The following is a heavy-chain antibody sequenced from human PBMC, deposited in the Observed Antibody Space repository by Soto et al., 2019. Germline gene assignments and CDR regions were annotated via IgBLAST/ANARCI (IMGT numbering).Heavy chain of an antibody. CDR2: ISGSGGST. D-gene: IGHD6-19*01. CDR3: AKVAVAEYYYYYGMDV. CDR1: GFTFSSYA. J-gene: IGHJ6*02. V-gene: IGHV3-23*01. Sequence: EVQLLESGGGLVQPGGSLRLSCAASGFTFSSYAMSWVRQAPGKGLEWVSAISGSGGSTYYADSVKGRFTISRDNSKNTLDLQMNSLRAEDTAVYYCAKVAVAEYYYYYGMDVWGQGTTVTVCS.